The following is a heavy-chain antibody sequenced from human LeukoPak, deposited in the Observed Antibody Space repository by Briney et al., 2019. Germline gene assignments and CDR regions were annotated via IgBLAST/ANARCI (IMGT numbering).Heavy chain of an antibody. CDR3: ARVPTNSWYNWFDP. V-gene: IGHV3-13*01. Sequence: GGSLRLSCAASGFAFSIYDMHRVRQPTGKGLEWVSAIGTTDNTYYIDSVKGRFTISRENAKNSLYLQMNSLRAEDTAIYYCARVPTNSWYNWFDPWGQGTLVTVSS. D-gene: IGHD2-8*01. J-gene: IGHJ5*02. CDR2: IGTTDNT. CDR1: GFAFSIYD.